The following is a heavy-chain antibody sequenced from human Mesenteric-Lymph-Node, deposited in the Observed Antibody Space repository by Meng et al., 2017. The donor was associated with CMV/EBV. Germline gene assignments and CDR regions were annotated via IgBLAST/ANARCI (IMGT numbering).Heavy chain of an antibody. Sequence: GESLKISCAASGFTFSSYAMSWVRQAPGKGLEWVSAISGSGGSTYYADSVKGRFTISRDNSKNTLYLQMNSLRAEDTAVYYCAKDFSERYYYDSSGYPWGQGTLVTVSS. V-gene: IGHV3-23*01. CDR2: ISGSGGST. D-gene: IGHD3-22*01. CDR1: GFTFSSYA. CDR3: AKDFSERYYYDSSGYP. J-gene: IGHJ5*02.